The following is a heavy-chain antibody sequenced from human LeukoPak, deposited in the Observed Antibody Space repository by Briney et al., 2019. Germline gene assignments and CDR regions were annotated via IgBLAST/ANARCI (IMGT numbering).Heavy chain of an antibody. D-gene: IGHD2-2*01. J-gene: IGHJ3*02. V-gene: IGHV3-48*01. CDR2: ISSSSSTI. CDR3: ARARYCSSTSCPHAFDI. Sequence: GGSLRLSCAASGFTFSSYSMNWVRQAPGKGLEWVSYISSSSSTIYYADSVKGRFTISRDNAKNSLYLQMNSLRAEDTAVYYCARARYCSSTSCPHAFDIWGQGTMVTVSS. CDR1: GFTFSSYS.